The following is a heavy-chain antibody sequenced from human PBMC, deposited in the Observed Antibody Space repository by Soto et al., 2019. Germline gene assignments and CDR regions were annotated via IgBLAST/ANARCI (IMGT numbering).Heavy chain of an antibody. Sequence: ASVKVSCKASGSTFTGYYMHWVRQATGQGLEWMGWMNPNSGNTGYAQKFQGRVTMTRNTSISTAYMELSSLRSEDTAVYYCARSARRRSRWLQSSDAFDIWGQGTMVTVSS. V-gene: IGHV1-8*02. CDR3: ARSARRRSRWLQSSDAFDI. D-gene: IGHD5-12*01. J-gene: IGHJ3*02. CDR2: MNPNSGNT. CDR1: GSTFTGYY.